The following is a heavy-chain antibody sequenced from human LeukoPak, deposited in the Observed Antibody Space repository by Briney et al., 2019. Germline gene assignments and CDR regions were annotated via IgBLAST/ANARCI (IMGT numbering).Heavy chain of an antibody. Sequence: GGSLRLSCAGSGFTFSSYSINWVRQAPGNGLEWISSISSSSSYIYYAGSVKGRFTISRDNAKNSLYLQMNSLRAEDTAVYYCASLYYYGSGIYLFDYWGQGTLVTVSS. CDR3: ASLYYYGSGIYLFDY. D-gene: IGHD3-10*01. CDR2: ISSSSSYI. J-gene: IGHJ4*02. CDR1: GFTFSSYS. V-gene: IGHV3-21*01.